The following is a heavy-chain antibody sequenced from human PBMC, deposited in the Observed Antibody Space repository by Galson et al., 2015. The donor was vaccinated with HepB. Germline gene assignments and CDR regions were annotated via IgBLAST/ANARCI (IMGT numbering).Heavy chain of an antibody. CDR2: ISGGGGGT. V-gene: IGHV3-23*01. D-gene: IGHD2-15*01. CDR1: GFTFSNYA. CDR3: AKGGRGCDTSSCHSDY. J-gene: IGHJ4*02. Sequence: SLRLSCAASGFTFSNYAMNWVRQAPGKGLEWVSVISGGGGGTHYADSVKGRFTISRDNPKNTVFLHMNSLGAEDTAVYYCAKGGRGCDTSSCHSDYWGQGALVTVSS.